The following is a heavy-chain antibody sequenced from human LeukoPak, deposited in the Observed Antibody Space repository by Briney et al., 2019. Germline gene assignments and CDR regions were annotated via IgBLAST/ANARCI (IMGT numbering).Heavy chain of an antibody. V-gene: IGHV4-34*01. CDR2: INHSGST. Sequence: PSETLSLTCAVYGGSFSGYYWSWIHQPPGKGLEWIGDINHSGSTNYNPSLKSRVTLSVDTSKNQFSLKLSSVTPEDTAVYYCARDRAYSSSWYSRYGYYYMDVWGKGTTVTVSS. J-gene: IGHJ6*03. CDR3: ARDRAYSSSWYSRYGYYYMDV. D-gene: IGHD6-13*01. CDR1: GGSFSGYY.